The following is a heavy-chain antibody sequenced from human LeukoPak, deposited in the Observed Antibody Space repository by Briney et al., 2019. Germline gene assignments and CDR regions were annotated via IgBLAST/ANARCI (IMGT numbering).Heavy chain of an antibody. D-gene: IGHD2-15*01. V-gene: IGHV1-46*01. CDR3: AREYCSGDSCQVYDY. CDR1: GYTFTSYY. J-gene: IGHJ4*02. Sequence: ASVKVSCKSSGYTFTSYYMHWVRQAPGQGLEWMGIINPSGGSTSYAQKFQGRVTMTRDTSTSTVYMELSSLRSEDTAVYYCAREYCSGDSCQVYDYWGQGTLVTVSS. CDR2: INPSGGST.